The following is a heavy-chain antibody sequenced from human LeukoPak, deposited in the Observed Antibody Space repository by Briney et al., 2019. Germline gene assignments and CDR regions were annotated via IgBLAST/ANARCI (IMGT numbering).Heavy chain of an antibody. CDR2: IYPGDSDT. V-gene: IGHV5-51*01. CDR1: GYSFTSYW. D-gene: IGHD3-9*01. CDR3: ARHVGGRSTYYAILTGYYDRYYYGMDV. Sequence: GESLKISCKGSGYSFTSYWIGWVRQMPGKGLEWMGIIYPGDSDTRYSPSFQGQVTISADKSISTAYLQWSSLKASDTAMYYCARHVGGRSTYYAILTGYYDRYYYGMDVWGQGTTVTVSS. J-gene: IGHJ6*02.